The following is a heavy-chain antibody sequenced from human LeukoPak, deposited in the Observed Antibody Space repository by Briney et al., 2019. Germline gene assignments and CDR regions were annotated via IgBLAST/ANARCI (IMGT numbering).Heavy chain of an antibody. Sequence: PSETLSLTCTVSGGSISSNDYYWDWIRQPPGMGLEYIGSIYYSGSTYYNPSLKSRVTISVDTSKNQFSLKLSSVTAADTAVYYCARAYKGSISLNYYYYMDVWGKGTTVTISS. J-gene: IGHJ6*03. V-gene: IGHV4-39*07. CDR1: GGSISSNDYY. CDR3: ARAYKGSISLNYYYYMDV. CDR2: IYYSGST. D-gene: IGHD1-14*01.